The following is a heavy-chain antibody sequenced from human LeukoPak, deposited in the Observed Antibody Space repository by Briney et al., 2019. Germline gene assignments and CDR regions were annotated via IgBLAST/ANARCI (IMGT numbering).Heavy chain of an antibody. CDR2: IFYSGNT. Sequence: PSETLSLSCTVSGGSINSSSYYWGWIRQPPGKGLEWIGSIFYSGNTYDNPSLKSRVTISVDTSKNQFSLKLNSVTAADTAVYYCARHRSKWLQSSFDYWGQGTLVTVSS. J-gene: IGHJ4*02. D-gene: IGHD5-24*01. CDR1: GGSINSSSYY. V-gene: IGHV4-39*01. CDR3: ARHRSKWLQSSFDY.